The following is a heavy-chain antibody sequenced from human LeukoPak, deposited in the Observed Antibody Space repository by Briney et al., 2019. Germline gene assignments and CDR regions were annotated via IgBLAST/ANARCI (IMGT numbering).Heavy chain of an antibody. Sequence: GGSLRLSCAASGFTFSSYAMSWVRQAPGKGLEWVSYTSSSSSTIYYADSVKSRFAISRDNAKNSLYLQMNSLRAEDTAVYYCARLRYYGMDVWGQGTTVTVSS. CDR3: ARLRYYGMDV. CDR2: TSSSSSTI. J-gene: IGHJ6*02. CDR1: GFTFSSYA. V-gene: IGHV3-48*04.